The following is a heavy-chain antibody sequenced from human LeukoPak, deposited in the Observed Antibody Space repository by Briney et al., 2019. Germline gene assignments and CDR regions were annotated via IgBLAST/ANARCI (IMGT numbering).Heavy chain of an antibody. CDR3: ARGTQRGMATIVAGDFDY. J-gene: IGHJ4*02. CDR1: GFTFSDYE. Sequence: GGSLRLSCAASGFTFSDYEMNWVRQAPGKGLEWVSYISSSASIIYYSDSVKGRFTISRDNSKNTLYLQMGSLRAEDMAVYYCARGTQRGMATIVAGDFDYWGQGTLVTVSS. D-gene: IGHD5-24*01. V-gene: IGHV3-48*03. CDR2: ISSSASII.